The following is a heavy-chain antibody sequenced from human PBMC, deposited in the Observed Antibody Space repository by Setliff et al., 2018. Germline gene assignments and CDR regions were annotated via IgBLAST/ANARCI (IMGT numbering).Heavy chain of an antibody. CDR2: IKSKTDGGTT. V-gene: IGHV3-15*01. J-gene: IGHJ6*02. Sequence: PGGSLRLSCAASGFTFSNAWMSWVRQAPGKGLEWVGRIKSKTDGGTTDYAAPVKGRFTISRDDSKNTLYLQMNSLRAEDTAVYYCARDRTAMVTHYGMDVWGQGTTVTVSS. D-gene: IGHD5-18*01. CDR1: GFTFSNAW. CDR3: ARDRTAMVTHYGMDV.